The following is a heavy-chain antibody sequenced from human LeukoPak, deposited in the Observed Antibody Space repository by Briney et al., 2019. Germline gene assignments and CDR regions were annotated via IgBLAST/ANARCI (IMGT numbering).Heavy chain of an antibody. V-gene: IGHV3-7*01. CDR2: IKEDGSEK. J-gene: IGHJ4*02. CDR1: GFTFSSHW. CDR3: ARPAGELLSSPFDY. Sequence: PGGSLRLSCAASGFTFSSHWMSWVRQTPGKGLEWVANIKEDGSEKYHLDAVKGRFTISRDNAKNSLYLQMNSLRAEDTAVYYCARPAGELLSSPFDYWGQGTLVTVSS. D-gene: IGHD3-10*01.